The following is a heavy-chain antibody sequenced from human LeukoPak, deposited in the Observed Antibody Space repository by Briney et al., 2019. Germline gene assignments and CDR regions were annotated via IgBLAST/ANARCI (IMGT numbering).Heavy chain of an antibody. J-gene: IGHJ4*02. D-gene: IGHD2-15*01. CDR3: AKGVGYCSGGSCYGFDY. V-gene: IGHV3-48*03. CDR1: GFTFSSYE. CDR2: ISSSGSTI. Sequence: GGSLRLSCAASGFTFSSYEMNWVRQAPGKGLEWVSYISSSGSTIYYADSVKGRFTISRDNSKNTLYLQMNSLRAEDTAVYYCAKGVGYCSGGSCYGFDYWGQGTLVTVSS.